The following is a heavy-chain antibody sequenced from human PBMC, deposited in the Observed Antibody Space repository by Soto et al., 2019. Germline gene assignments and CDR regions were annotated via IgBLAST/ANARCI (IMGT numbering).Heavy chain of an antibody. CDR3: ARDKSYALAV. CDR2: INSDGSST. V-gene: IGHV3-74*03. Sequence: EVQLVESGGGFVQPGGSLRLSCAASGFDFSTSWMHWVRQVPGKGLVCVSHINSDGSSTTYADSVKGRFTISRDNARTTVYLQLDSLRVEDTAVYYCARDKSYALAVWGQGTTVTVSS. J-gene: IGHJ6*02. CDR1: GFDFSTSW. D-gene: IGHD4-17*01.